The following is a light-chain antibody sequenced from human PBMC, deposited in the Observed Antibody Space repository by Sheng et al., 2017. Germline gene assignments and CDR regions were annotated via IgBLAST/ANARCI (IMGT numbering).Light chain of an antibody. CDR2: DAS. V-gene: IGKV1-33*01. J-gene: IGKJ4*01. CDR1: QDINKY. Sequence: DIQMTQSPSSLSASVGDRVTITCQASQDINKYLSWFQQKPGKAPNLLIYDASNLKTGGPSRFSGSGSGTNFIFTISSLQPEDIATYYCEQYENLPPAFGGGTKVEIK. CDR3: EQYENLPPA.